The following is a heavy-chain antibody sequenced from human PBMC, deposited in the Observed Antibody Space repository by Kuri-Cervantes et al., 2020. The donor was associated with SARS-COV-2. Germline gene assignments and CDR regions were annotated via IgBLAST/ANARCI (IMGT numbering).Heavy chain of an antibody. D-gene: IGHD4-23*01. Sequence: SETLSLTCTVSGYSISSGYYWGWIRQPPGKGLEWIGSIYHSGSTYYNPSLKSRVTISVDTSKNQFSLKLSSVTAADTAVYYCARDLGWGNPDYWGQGTLVTVSS. V-gene: IGHV4-38-2*02. CDR2: IYHSGST. J-gene: IGHJ4*02. CDR3: ARDLGWGNPDY. CDR1: GYSISSGYY.